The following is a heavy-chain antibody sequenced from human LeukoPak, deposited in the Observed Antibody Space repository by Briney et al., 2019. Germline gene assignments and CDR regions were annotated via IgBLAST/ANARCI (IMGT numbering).Heavy chain of an antibody. CDR3: ARVPYTYSSSWYYFDY. J-gene: IGHJ4*02. V-gene: IGHV1-69*04. D-gene: IGHD6-13*01. Sequence: GSSVKVSCKASGGTFSSYAISWVRQAPGQGLEWMGRIIPIFGIANYAQKFQGRVTITADKSTSTAYMELSSLRSEDTAVYYCARVPYTYSSSWYYFDYWGQGTPVTVSS. CDR2: IIPIFGIA. CDR1: GGTFSSYA.